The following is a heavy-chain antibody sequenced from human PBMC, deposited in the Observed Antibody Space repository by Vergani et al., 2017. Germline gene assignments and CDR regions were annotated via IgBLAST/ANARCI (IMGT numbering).Heavy chain of an antibody. Sequence: QVQLVQSGAEVKKPGASVKVSCKASGYTFTSYGISWVRQAPGQGLEWMGWISAYNGNTNYAQKLQGRVTMTRDTSISTAYMELSRLRSDDTAVYYCARALTGTTEPYYYYGMDVWGQGTTVTVSS. CDR2: ISAYNGNT. CDR3: ARALTGTTEPYYYYGMDV. J-gene: IGHJ6*02. D-gene: IGHD1-7*01. CDR1: GYTFTSYG. V-gene: IGHV1-18*01.